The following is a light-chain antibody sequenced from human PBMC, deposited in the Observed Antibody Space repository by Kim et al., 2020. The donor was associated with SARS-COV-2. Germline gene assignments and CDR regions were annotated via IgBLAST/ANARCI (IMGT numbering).Light chain of an antibody. V-gene: IGLV3-19*01. J-gene: IGLJ2*01. CDR2: GKN. CDR1: SLRSYY. CDR3: NSRDSSGVV. Sequence: SSELTQDPAVSVALGHTVRITCQGDSLRSYYASWYQQKPGQAPVLVIYGKNNRPSGIPDRFSGSSSGNTASLTITGAQAEDEADYYCNSRDSSGVVFGGGTQLTVL.